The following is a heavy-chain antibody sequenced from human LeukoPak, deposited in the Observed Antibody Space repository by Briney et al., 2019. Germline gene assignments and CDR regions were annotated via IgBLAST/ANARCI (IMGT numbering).Heavy chain of an antibody. V-gene: IGHV3-48*03. J-gene: IGHJ4*02. CDR2: ISSSGSTI. D-gene: IGHD6-13*01. CDR1: GFTFSSYE. Sequence: PGGSLRLSCAASGFTFSSYEMNWVRQAPGKGLEWVSYISSSGSTIYYADSVKGRFTISRDNSKNTLYLQMNSLRAEDTAVYYCAKDEQLVPNFDYWGQGTLVTVSS. CDR3: AKDEQLVPNFDY.